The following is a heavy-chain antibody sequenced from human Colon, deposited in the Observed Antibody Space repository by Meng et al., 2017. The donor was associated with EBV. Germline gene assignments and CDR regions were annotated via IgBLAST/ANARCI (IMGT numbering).Heavy chain of an antibody. CDR3: ARTAICIGGSCTTWDY. CDR2: IHHNGNT. Sequence: QGELEESGPGPVKASETLSLTCAVSGDSLSSANWWSLVRQPPGKGLEWIGEIHHNGNTNYNPSLKSRVTISVDKSKNQFVPKVTSVTAADTAVYYCARTAICIGGSCTTWDYWGQGALVTVSS. J-gene: IGHJ4*02. CDR1: GDSLSSANW. D-gene: IGHD2-15*01. V-gene: IGHV4-4*02.